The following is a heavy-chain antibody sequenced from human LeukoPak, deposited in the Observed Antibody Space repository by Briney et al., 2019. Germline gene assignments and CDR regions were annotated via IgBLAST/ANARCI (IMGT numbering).Heavy chain of an antibody. CDR1: GGSVSSGSYY. V-gene: IGHV4-61*01. Sequence: PSETLSLTCTVSGGSVSSGSYYWSWIRQPPGKGLEWIGYIYSSGSINYNPSLMSRVTISLDTSKNQFSLKLSSVTAANTAVYYCAREGPRDFWSGYYMGYFDLWGRGTLVTVSS. CDR3: AREGPRDFWSGYYMGYFDL. J-gene: IGHJ2*01. D-gene: IGHD3-3*01. CDR2: IYSSGSI.